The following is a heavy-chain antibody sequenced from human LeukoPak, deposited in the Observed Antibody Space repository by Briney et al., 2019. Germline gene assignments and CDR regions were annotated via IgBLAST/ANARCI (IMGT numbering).Heavy chain of an antibody. V-gene: IGHV3-23*01. CDR2: ISGSGGST. CDR3: AKDQCSSTSCYAVTFDY. Sequence: GGSLRLSCAASGFTFSNYAMSWVRQAPREGLEWVSAISGSGGSTYYADSVKGRFTISRDNSKNTLYLQMNSLRAEDTAVYYCAKDQCSSTSCYAVTFDYWGQGTLVTVSS. J-gene: IGHJ4*02. D-gene: IGHD2-2*01. CDR1: GFTFSNYA.